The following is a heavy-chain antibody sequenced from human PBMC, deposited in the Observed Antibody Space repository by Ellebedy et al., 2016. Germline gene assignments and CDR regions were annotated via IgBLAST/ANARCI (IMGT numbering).Heavy chain of an antibody. CDR3: ARGTDTAMADY. CDR2: INHSGST. Sequence: SETLSLXXAVYGGSFSGYYWSWIRQPPGKGLEWIGEINHSGSTNYNPSLKSRVTISVDTSKNQFSLKLSSVTAADTAVYYCARGTDTAMADYWGQGTLVTVSS. V-gene: IGHV4-34*01. J-gene: IGHJ4*02. CDR1: GGSFSGYY. D-gene: IGHD5-18*01.